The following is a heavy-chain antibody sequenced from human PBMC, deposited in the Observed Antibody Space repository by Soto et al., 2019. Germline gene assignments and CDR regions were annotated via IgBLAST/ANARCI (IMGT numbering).Heavy chain of an antibody. D-gene: IGHD4-17*01. CDR3: AKDTAGGDYVSYYYMDV. V-gene: IGHV3-9*01. Sequence: GGSLRLSCAASGFTFDDYAMHWVRQAPGKGLEWVSGISWNSGSIGYADSVKGRFTISRDNAKNSLYLQMNSLRAEDTALYYCAKDTAGGDYVSYYYMDVWGKGTTVTVSS. CDR2: ISWNSGSI. CDR1: GFTFDDYA. J-gene: IGHJ6*03.